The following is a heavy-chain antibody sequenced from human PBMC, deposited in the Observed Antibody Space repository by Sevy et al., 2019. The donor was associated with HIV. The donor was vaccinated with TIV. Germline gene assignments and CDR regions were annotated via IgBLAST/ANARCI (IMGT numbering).Heavy chain of an antibody. J-gene: IGHJ4*02. D-gene: IGHD3-3*01. V-gene: IGHV4-4*02. CDR2: IYHSGSP. CDR3: AAIGSLVDFFDS. Sequence: SETLSLTCAVSGGSITGTNWWSWVRQPPGKGLEWIGEIYHSGSPTYNPSLKGRVTISVDKSKNDFSLKLTSVTAADTAVYYCAAIGSLVDFFDSWGQGTLVTVSS. CDR1: GGSITGTNW.